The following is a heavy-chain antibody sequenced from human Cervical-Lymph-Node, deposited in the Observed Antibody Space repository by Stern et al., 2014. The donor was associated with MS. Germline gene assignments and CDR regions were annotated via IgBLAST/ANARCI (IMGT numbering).Heavy chain of an antibody. Sequence: VQLLESGAEVKKPGSSVKVSCKASGGTFSDYGISWVRQAPRQGLEWMGGIIPVFGTANYAQKFQGRVTLIADESTSTAYMELSSLRSEDTAVYYCARDSDLGNGGYGMDVWGQGTTITVSS. CDR1: GGTFSDYG. D-gene: IGHD5-12*01. CDR3: ARDSDLGNGGYGMDV. V-gene: IGHV1-69*01. CDR2: IIPVFGTA. J-gene: IGHJ6*02.